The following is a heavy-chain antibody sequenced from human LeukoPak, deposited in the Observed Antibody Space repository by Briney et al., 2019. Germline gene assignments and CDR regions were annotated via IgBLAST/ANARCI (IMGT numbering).Heavy chain of an antibody. CDR3: ARHQRGNSDAFDI. CDR2: IFTSGNT. D-gene: IGHD4-23*01. J-gene: IGHJ3*02. Sequence: SETLSLTCTVSGGSISNYYWSWIRQPAGKGLEWIGRIFTSGNTNYNPSLNSRVTMSIDTSKNQFSLKLSSVTAADTAVYYCARHQRGNSDAFDIWGQGTMVTVSS. CDR1: GGSISNYY. V-gene: IGHV4-4*07.